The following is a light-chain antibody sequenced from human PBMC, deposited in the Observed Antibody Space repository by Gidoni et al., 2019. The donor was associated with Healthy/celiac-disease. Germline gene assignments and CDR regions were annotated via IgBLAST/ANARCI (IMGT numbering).Light chain of an antibody. CDR1: QSVSSY. CDR2: DAS. V-gene: IGKV3-11*01. CDR3: QQRSNWLGS. J-gene: IGKJ2*03. Sequence: DIVLTQSPATLSLSPGERATLSCRASQSVSSYLAWYQQKPGQAPRLLIYDASNRATGIPARFSGSGSGTDFTLTSSSLEPEDFAVYYCQQRSNWLGSFGQGTKLEIK.